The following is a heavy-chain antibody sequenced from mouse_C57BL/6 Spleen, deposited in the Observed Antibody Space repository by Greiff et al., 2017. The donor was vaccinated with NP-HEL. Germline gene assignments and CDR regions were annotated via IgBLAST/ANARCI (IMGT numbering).Heavy chain of an antibody. J-gene: IGHJ4*01. Sequence: VQRVESGPGLVQPSQSLSITCTVSGFSLTTYGVHWVRQSPGKGLEWLGVIWRGGSTDYNADFMSRLSITKDNSKSQVFFKMNSVQADDTAIYYCAKNDDGYLYYYSMDYWGQGTSVTVSS. CDR1: GFSLTTYG. CDR2: IWRGGST. V-gene: IGHV2-5*01. CDR3: AKNDDGYLYYYSMDY. D-gene: IGHD2-3*01.